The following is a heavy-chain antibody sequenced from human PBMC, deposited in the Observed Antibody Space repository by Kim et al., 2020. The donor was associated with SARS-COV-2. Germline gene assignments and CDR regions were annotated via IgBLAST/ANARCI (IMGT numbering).Heavy chain of an antibody. V-gene: IGHV3-11*05. Sequence: DASSVKRPLTTSRDNAKNSLYLQMNSLRAEDTAVYYCAREGRGVKVVDYWGQGTLVTVSS. D-gene: IGHD3-10*01. CDR3: AREGRGVKVVDY. J-gene: IGHJ4*02.